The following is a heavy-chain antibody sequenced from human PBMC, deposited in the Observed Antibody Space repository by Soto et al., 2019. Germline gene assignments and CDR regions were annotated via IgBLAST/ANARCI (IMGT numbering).Heavy chain of an antibody. J-gene: IGHJ4*02. V-gene: IGHV3-48*02. D-gene: IGHD1-20*01. CDR3: ASDRSLGSNWYYYLES. CDR2: ISSSSSNI. CDR1: GFTLRSRP. Sequence: PGGTLRVSCPASGFTLRSRPMNWVCQFPGWGLEWVSYISSSSSNIDYADSVKGRFTVSRDNAKNSLYLQMNTLRDEDTAVYYCASDRSLGSNWYYYLESWGKGTLVTVSS.